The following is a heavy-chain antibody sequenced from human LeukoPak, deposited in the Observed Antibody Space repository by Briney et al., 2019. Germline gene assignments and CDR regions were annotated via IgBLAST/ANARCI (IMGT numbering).Heavy chain of an antibody. J-gene: IGHJ2*01. CDR1: GGSISSYY. V-gene: IGHV4-59*08. Sequence: TSETLSLTCTVSGGSISSYYWSWIRQPPGKGLEWIGYIYYSGSTNYNPSLKSRVTISVDTSKNQFSLKLSSVTAADTAVYYCARPAYGDSWYFDLWGRGTLVTVSS. CDR2: IYYSGST. D-gene: IGHD4-17*01. CDR3: ARPAYGDSWYFDL.